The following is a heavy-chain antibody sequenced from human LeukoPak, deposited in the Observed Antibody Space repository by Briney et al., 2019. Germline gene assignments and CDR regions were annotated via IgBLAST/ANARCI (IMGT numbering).Heavy chain of an antibody. V-gene: IGHV4-39*01. CDR3: ARGDCSGGSCYLFDY. Sequence: SETLSLTCTVAGGSISSSSYYWGWIRQPPGKGLDWIGSIYYSGSTYYNPSLKSRVTLSVDTSRNQFSLKLSSVTAADKAVYDCARGDCSGGSCYLFDYWGQGALVTVSS. CDR2: IYYSGST. CDR1: GGSISSSSYY. D-gene: IGHD2-15*01. J-gene: IGHJ4*02.